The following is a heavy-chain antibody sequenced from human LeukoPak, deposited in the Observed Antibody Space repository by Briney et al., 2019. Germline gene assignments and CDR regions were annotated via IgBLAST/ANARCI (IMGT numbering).Heavy chain of an antibody. CDR3: ARIRVNAFDI. CDR1: NSSIISYY. Sequence: PSETLSLTCTVSNSSIISYYWSWIRQPPGKGLEWIGYIYYSGTTNYNPSLKCRVTMSVDTSKNQFSLKLSSVTAADTAVYYCARIRVNAFDIWGQGTMVTVSS. D-gene: IGHD3-10*01. J-gene: IGHJ3*02. CDR2: IYYSGTT. V-gene: IGHV4-59*01.